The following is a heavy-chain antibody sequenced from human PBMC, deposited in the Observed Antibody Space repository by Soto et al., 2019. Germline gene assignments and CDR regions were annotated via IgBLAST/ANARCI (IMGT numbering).Heavy chain of an antibody. Sequence: QVQLQESGPRLVKPSGTLSLTCTVSGGSISSNNWWTWVRQPPGKGLEWIGEIYHSGDTNYKPSLETRVSISVDKSKNQIFVRLNSVTAADTAVYYCARETYSNYGGWIDFWGQGALVTVSS. CDR1: GGSISSNNW. CDR3: ARETYSNYGGWIDF. D-gene: IGHD4-4*01. CDR2: IYHSGDT. V-gene: IGHV4-4*02. J-gene: IGHJ4*02.